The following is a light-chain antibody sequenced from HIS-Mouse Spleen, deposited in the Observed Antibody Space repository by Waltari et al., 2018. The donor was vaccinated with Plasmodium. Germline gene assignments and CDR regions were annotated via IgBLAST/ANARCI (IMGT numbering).Light chain of an antibody. J-gene: IGLJ2*01. CDR1: SSDVGGYTY. V-gene: IGLV2-8*01. CDR2: EDS. CDR3: SSYAGSNNLV. Sequence: QSALTQPPSASGSPGQSVTISCPGTSSDVGGYTYVSWYQQHPGKAPNLMIYEDSKRPSGVPDRFSGSKSGNTASLTVSGLQAEDEADYYCSSYAGSNNLVFGGGTKLTVL.